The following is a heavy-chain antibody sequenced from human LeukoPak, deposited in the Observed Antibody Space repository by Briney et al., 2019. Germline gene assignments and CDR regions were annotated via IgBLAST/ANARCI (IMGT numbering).Heavy chain of an antibody. V-gene: IGHV4-38-2*02. D-gene: IGHD3-9*01. J-gene: IGHJ4*02. CDR3: ARTDWASSKLDY. Sequence: SETLSLTCTVSGYSINNGYYWGWIRQSPGKGLEWIGAIFHTDNTYYHPSLKSRVSISMDTSKNQFSLQLNSVTPEDTAVYYCARTDWASSKLDYWGQGTLVTVSS. CDR1: GYSINNGYY. CDR2: IFHTDNT.